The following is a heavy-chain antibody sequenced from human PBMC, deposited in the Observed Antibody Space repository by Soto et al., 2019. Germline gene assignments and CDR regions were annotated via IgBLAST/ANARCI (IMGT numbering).Heavy chain of an antibody. D-gene: IGHD4-17*01. CDR1: GGTFSSYA. J-gene: IGHJ6*02. Sequence: SVKVSCKASGGTFSSYAISWVRQAPGQGLEWMGGIIPIFGTANYAQKFQGRVTITADESTSTAYMELSSLRSEDTAVYYCAEAPDYGDAGYYYYGMDVWGQVTTVTVSS. CDR3: AEAPDYGDAGYYYYGMDV. V-gene: IGHV1-69*13. CDR2: IIPIFGTA.